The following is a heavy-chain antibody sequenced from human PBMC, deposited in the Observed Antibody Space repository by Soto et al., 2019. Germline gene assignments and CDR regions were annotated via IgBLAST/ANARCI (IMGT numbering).Heavy chain of an antibody. D-gene: IGHD6-13*01. Sequence: SGPTLVNPTQTLTLTYTFSGFSLSTSGMCVNRVRQPPGKALEWLARIDWDDDKYYSTSLKTRLTISKDTSKNQVVLTMTNMDPVDTATYYCARMERYSSSWFRVDYWGQGALVTVS. V-gene: IGHV2-70*11. CDR1: GFSLSTSGMC. J-gene: IGHJ4*02. CDR2: IDWDDDK. CDR3: ARMERYSSSWFRVDY.